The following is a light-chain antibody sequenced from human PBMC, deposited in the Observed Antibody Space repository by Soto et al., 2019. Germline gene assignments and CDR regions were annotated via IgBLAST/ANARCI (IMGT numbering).Light chain of an antibody. CDR3: SSYTRSSTRV. J-gene: IGLJ3*02. CDR1: SSDVGGYNY. CDR2: EVS. V-gene: IGLV2-14*01. Sequence: QSVLTQPASVSGSPGQSITISCTGTSSDVGGYNYVSWYQQHPGKAPKLMIYEVSNRPSGVSNRFSGSKSGNTASLTISGLQAEDEADYYCSSYTRSSTRVFGGGTKLTV.